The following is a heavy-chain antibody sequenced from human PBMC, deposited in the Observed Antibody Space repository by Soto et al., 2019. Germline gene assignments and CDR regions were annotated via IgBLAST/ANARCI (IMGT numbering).Heavy chain of an antibody. V-gene: IGHV4-31*02. D-gene: IGHD2-15*01. CDR3: ASEVSWIGGFDF. J-gene: IGHJ4*02. CDR2: ILDSGTT. CDR1: GRSISGVNHY. Sequence: QVQLEQSGPGLVKPSQTLSLTGKISGRSISGVNHYWSWMRQSPGAAMELIGYILDSGTTDYSPSINGRVTLSGAISQSQFSLTIQYVTVADTAVYYCASEVSWIGGFDFWGQGTLVTVSS.